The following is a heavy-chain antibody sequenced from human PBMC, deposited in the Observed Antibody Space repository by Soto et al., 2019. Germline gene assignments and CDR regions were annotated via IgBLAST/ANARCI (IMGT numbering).Heavy chain of an antibody. J-gene: IGHJ4*02. Sequence: SVKVSFKASGFTFTSAAVQWVRQARGQRLEWIGWIGVGSGNRHYARKFQERVTITRDMSTNTAYMELSSLRSEDTAVYYCAALGVNFDHWGQGTLVTVSS. CDR2: IGVGSGNR. CDR3: AALGVNFDH. CDR1: GFTFTSAA. D-gene: IGHD2-8*01. V-gene: IGHV1-58*01.